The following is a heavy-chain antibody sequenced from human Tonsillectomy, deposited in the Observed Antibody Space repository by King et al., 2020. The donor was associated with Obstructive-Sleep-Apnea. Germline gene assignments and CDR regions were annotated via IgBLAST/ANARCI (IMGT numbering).Heavy chain of an antibody. CDR2: IYTSGST. D-gene: IGHD2-2*01. CDR3: ARDFVVVPAAGYYYYYGMDV. CDR1: GGSISSYY. V-gene: IGHV4-4*07. Sequence: VQLQESGPGLVKPSETLSLTCTVSGGSISSYYWSWIRQPAGKGLEWIGRIYTSGSTNYNPSLQSRVTMSVDTSKNQFSLKLSSVTAADTAVYYCARDFVVVPAAGYYYYYGMDVWGQGTTVTVSS. J-gene: IGHJ6*02.